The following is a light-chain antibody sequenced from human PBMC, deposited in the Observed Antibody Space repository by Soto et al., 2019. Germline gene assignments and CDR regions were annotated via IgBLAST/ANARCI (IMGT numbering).Light chain of an antibody. CDR1: QSVSSY. CDR2: DAS. V-gene: IGKV3-11*01. CDR3: QQRSNGGT. Sequence: EIVLTQSPVTLSLSPGERATLSCRASQSVSSYLAWYQQKPGQAPRLLIYDASKRATGIPARFSGSGSGTDFTLTISRLESQDFEVYYCQQRSNGGTFGGGTKVEIK. J-gene: IGKJ4*01.